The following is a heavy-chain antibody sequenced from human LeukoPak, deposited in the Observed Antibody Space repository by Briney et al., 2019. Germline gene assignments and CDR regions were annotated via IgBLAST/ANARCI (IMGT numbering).Heavy chain of an antibody. CDR2: IYHSGST. D-gene: IGHD2-15*01. CDR3: ARGPQMGMVGY. CDR1: GYSISSGYY. J-gene: IGHJ4*02. Sequence: PSETLSLTCTVSGYSISSGYYWGWIRQPPGKGLEWIGSIYHSGSTYYNPSLKSRVTISVDTSKNQFSLKLSSVTAADTAVYYCARGPQMGMVGYWGQGTLVTVSS. V-gene: IGHV4-38-2*02.